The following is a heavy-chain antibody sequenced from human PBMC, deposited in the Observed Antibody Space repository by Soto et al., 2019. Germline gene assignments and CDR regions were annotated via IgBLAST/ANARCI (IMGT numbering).Heavy chain of an antibody. CDR1: GGSISSSSYY. D-gene: IGHD3-3*01. CDR2: IYYSGST. V-gene: IGHV4-39*01. CDR3: ARQLNGYDFWSGYYYYYYGMDV. Sequence: SETLSLTCTVSGGSISSSSYYWGWIRQPPGKGLEWIGSIYYSGSTYYNPSLKSRVTISVDTSKNQFSLKLSSVTAADTAVYYCARQLNGYDFWSGYYYYYYGMDVWGQGTTVTVSS. J-gene: IGHJ6*02.